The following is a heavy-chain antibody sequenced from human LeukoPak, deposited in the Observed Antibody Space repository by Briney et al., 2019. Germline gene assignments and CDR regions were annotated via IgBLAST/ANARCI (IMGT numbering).Heavy chain of an antibody. CDR2: ISSDGKRT. CDR1: GFTFSSYV. J-gene: IGHJ4*02. V-gene: IGHV3-64*01. Sequence: PGGPLRLSCAASGFTFSSYVMHWVRQAPGKGLEYVSAISSDGKRTFYANSVKGRFTISRDNSKNTVSLQMGSLRAEDMAVYYCVRVYHDSSDYSAYGYWGQGTLVTVSS. CDR3: VRVYHDSSDYSAYGY. D-gene: IGHD3-22*01.